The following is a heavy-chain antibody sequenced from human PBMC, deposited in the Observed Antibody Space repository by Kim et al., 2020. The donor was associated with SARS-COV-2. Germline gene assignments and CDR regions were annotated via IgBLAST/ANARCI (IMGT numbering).Heavy chain of an antibody. CDR1: GGSFSGYY. Sequence: SETLSLTCAVYGGSFSGYYWSWIRQPPGKGLEWIGEINHSGSTNYNPSLKSRVTISVDTSKNQFSLKLSSVTAADTAVYYCARGPGYSSGWYGARSWFDPWGQRTVVTVS. CDR3: ARGPGYSSGWYGARSWFDP. V-gene: IGHV4-34*01. CDR2: INHSGST. J-gene: IGHJ5*02. D-gene: IGHD6-13*01.